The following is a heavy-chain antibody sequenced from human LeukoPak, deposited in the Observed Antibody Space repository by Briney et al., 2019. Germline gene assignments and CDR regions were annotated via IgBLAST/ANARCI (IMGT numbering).Heavy chain of an antibody. CDR2: ISAYNGNT. Sequence: GASVKVSCKASGYTFTSYGISWVRQAPGQGLEWMGWISAYNGNTNYAQKLQGRVTMTTDTSTSTAYMELSRLRSDDTAVYHCARASKIYPSSTMLDYWGQGTLVTVSS. CDR1: GYTFTSYG. D-gene: IGHD2-2*01. CDR3: ARASKIYPSSTMLDY. J-gene: IGHJ4*02. V-gene: IGHV1-18*01.